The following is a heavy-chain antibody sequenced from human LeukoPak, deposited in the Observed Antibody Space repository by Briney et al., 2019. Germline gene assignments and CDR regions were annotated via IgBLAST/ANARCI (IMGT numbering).Heavy chain of an antibody. J-gene: IGHJ4*02. D-gene: IGHD2-2*01. CDR2: IYYSGST. CDR3: ARDWGGSCSSTSCHVLDY. V-gene: IGHV4-39*07. CDR1: GDSISSRSYY. Sequence: SETLSLTCTVSGDSISSRSYYWGWIRQPPGKGLEWIGSIYYSGSTYYNPSLKSRVTISVNTSKNQFSLKLSSVTAADTAVYYCARDWGGSCSSTSCHVLDYWGQGTLVTVSS.